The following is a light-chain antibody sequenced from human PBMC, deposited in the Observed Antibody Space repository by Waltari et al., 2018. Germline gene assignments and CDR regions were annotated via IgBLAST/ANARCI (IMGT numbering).Light chain of an antibody. CDR2: EDD. Sequence: FMLTQPHSVSESPGKTVSISCTRSSGSIARNYVQWYQQRPGSAPTIVIYEDDQIPSGVPDRFSGSIDSSSNSASLTISGLETEDEADYYCQSYDASVIFGGGTRLTVL. CDR3: QSYDASVI. V-gene: IGLV6-57*03. CDR1: SGSIARNY. J-gene: IGLJ2*01.